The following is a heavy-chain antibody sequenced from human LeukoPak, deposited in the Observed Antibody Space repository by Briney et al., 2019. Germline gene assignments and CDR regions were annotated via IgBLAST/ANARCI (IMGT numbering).Heavy chain of an antibody. CDR1: GGSISSYY. J-gene: IGHJ5*02. Sequence: SETLSLTGTVSGGSISSYYWSWIRQPAGKGLEWIGRIYTSGSTNYNPSLKSRVTMSVDTSKNQFSLKLSSVTAADTAVYYCARDWGYCSGGSCYSNWFDPWGQGTLVTVSS. D-gene: IGHD2-15*01. CDR3: ARDWGYCSGGSCYSNWFDP. CDR2: IYTSGST. V-gene: IGHV4-4*07.